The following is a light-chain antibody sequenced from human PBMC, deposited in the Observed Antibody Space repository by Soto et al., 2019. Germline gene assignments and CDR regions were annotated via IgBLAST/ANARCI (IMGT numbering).Light chain of an antibody. J-gene: IGKJ1*01. CDR1: QRVSSNY. CDR2: GAS. CDR3: QQYGDSPPT. V-gene: IGKV3-20*01. Sequence: VLTQSPGTLSLSPGERATLSCRASQRVSSNYLAWYQQKPDQAPRLLISGASSRAAGIPDRFSGSGSETDFTLTISRLEPDDFAMYHCQQYGDSPPTFGQGTKVDSK.